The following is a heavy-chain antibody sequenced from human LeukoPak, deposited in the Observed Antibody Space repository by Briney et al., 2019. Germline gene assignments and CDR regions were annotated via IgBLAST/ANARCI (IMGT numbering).Heavy chain of an antibody. CDR2: ISGSGDST. D-gene: IGHD3-10*01. J-gene: IGHJ4*02. CDR1: GFNFRNSA. CDR3: ANALTLVRGVIAPLDS. Sequence: AGGSLRLSCAASGFNFRNSAMSWVRQAPGRGLEWVSAISGSGDSTYYADSLKGRFTISRDNSKDTLYLQINSLRVEDTAIYRCANALTLVRGVIAPLDSWGQGTLVTASS. V-gene: IGHV3-23*01.